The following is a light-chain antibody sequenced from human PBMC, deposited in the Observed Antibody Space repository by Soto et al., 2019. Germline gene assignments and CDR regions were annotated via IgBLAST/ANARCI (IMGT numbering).Light chain of an antibody. CDR3: TSFTTRNTEV. Sequence: QAALTQPASVSWSPGQSITISCTGTSSDVGRYNYVSWYQQHPGKAPKLMIYEVSNRPSGVSNRFSGSKSGNTASLTISGLQAEDETDYYCTSFTTRNTEVFGTGTKVTVL. CDR2: EVS. V-gene: IGLV2-14*01. J-gene: IGLJ1*01. CDR1: SSDVGRYNY.